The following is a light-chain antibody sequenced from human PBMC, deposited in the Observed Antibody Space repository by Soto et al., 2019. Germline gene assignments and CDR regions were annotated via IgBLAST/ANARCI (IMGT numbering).Light chain of an antibody. CDR3: QQYGGSPRT. Sequence: EIVLTQSPGTLSLSPGERATLSCRASQSIRNSLAWYQQRPGQSPRLLIYAASSRATGVPDRFSGGGSATDFTLTVSRLEPEDFAVYYWQQYGGSPRTFGQGTTVEIK. CDR2: AAS. V-gene: IGKV3-20*01. CDR1: QSIRNS. J-gene: IGKJ2*01.